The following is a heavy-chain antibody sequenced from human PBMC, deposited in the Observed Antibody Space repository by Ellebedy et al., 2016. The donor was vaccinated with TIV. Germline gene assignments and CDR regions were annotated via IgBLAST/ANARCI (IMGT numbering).Heavy chain of an antibody. CDR1: RISFSSYW. J-gene: IGHJ3*02. CDR3: ATDGSYGDYLSPTHAFEI. D-gene: IGHD3-16*01. V-gene: IGHV3-7*01. Sequence: GGSLRLSCAASRISFSSYWMTWVRQAPGKGLEWVANIKQDGGETYYGDSVKGRFTISRDNAKRTLDLQMNSLRAEDTAIYYCATDGSYGDYLSPTHAFEIWGQGTLVTVSP. CDR2: IKQDGGET.